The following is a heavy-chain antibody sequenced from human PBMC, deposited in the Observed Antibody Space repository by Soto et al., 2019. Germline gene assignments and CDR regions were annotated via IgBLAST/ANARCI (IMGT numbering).Heavy chain of an antibody. V-gene: IGHV3-30-3*01. CDR1: GFAFSSYA. Sequence: PGGSLRLSCAASGFAFSSYAVHWVRQAPGKGLEWVAVISYNGDTTYYAESVKGRFTISRDNSKNTLYLQMNSLRAEDTAVYYCARDQIPGPPDYCDYWGQGTLVTVPQ. CDR2: ISYNGDTT. CDR3: ARDQIPGPPDYCDY. J-gene: IGHJ4*02.